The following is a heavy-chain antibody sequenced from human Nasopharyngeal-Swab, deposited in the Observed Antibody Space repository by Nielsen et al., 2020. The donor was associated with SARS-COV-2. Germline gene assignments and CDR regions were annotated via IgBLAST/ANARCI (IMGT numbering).Heavy chain of an antibody. CDR3: VKGAIVPTISELDF. V-gene: IGHV3-23*01. CDR2: IGASDGQT. J-gene: IGHJ4*02. Sequence: WIRQPPGKGLDWVSGIGASDGQTHYAGSVTGRFTISRDNSKNTLYLQMNSLSADDTALYYCVKGAIVPTISELDFWGQGTLVTVSS. D-gene: IGHD5-12*01.